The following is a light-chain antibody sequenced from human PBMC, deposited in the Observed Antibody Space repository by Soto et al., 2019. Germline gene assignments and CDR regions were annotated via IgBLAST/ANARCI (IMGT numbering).Light chain of an antibody. CDR3: QRYGSSPPLT. J-gene: IGKJ4*01. CDR1: QSISSNY. CDR2: GAS. V-gene: IGKV3-20*01. Sequence: EIVLMQSPGTLSLSPGERATLSCRASQSISSNYLAWYQQKPGQAPRLLIEGASSRATGIPDRFSGSGSGTDFTLTISRLEPEDFAVYYCQRYGSSPPLTFGGGTKVEIK.